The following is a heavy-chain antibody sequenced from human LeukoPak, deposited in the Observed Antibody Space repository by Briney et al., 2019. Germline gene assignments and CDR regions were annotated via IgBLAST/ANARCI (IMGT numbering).Heavy chain of an antibody. Sequence: GGSLRLSCAASGFTFSSYWMHWVRQAPGKGLVWVSRINRDGSSTTYADSVKGRFTISRDNAKNTLYLQMNSLRAEDTAVYYCARGGLHGAFDIWGQGTMVTVSS. D-gene: IGHD2-15*01. CDR3: ARGGLHGAFDI. J-gene: IGHJ3*02. V-gene: IGHV3-74*01. CDR1: GFTFSSYW. CDR2: INRDGSST.